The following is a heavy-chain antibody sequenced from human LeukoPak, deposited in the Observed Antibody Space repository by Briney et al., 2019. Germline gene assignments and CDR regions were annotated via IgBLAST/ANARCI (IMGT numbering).Heavy chain of an antibody. Sequence: PGGSLRLSCAASGFTFTSYAMHWVRQAPGKGLEWVAVISSDGSNKYYADSVKGRFTISRDNSKNTVYLQMNSLRGDDSAIYYCAEAHGRLDPFDYWGQGTLVTVSS. CDR1: GFTFTSYA. D-gene: IGHD1-1*01. V-gene: IGHV3-30-3*02. J-gene: IGHJ4*02. CDR2: ISSDGSNK. CDR3: AEAHGRLDPFDY.